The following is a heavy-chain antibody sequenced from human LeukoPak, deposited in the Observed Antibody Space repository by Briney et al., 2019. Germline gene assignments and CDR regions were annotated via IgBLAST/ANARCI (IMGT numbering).Heavy chain of an antibody. J-gene: IGHJ4*02. Sequence: PGGSLRLSCATAGFTFRSYWMSWVRQAPGKGLEWVSAISGSGGSTYYADSVKGRFTISRDNSKNTLYLQMNSLRAEDTAVYYCAKEEFRRQLPLYYFDYWGQGTLVTVSS. D-gene: IGHD2-2*01. CDR1: GFTFRSYW. V-gene: IGHV3-23*01. CDR2: ISGSGGST. CDR3: AKEEFRRQLPLYYFDY.